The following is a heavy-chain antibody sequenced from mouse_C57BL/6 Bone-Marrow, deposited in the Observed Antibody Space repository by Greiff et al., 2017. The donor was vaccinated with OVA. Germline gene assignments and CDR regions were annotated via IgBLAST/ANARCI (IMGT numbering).Heavy chain of an antibody. CDR2: IDPSDSYT. CDR1: GYTFTSYW. CDR3: AREGGTGPFAY. V-gene: IGHV1-69*01. Sequence: QVQLQQPGAELVMPGASVKLSCKASGYTFTSYWMHWVKQRPGQGLEWIGEIDPSDSYTKYNQKFKGKSTLTVDKSSSTAYMQLSSLTSEDSAVYYCAREGGTGPFAYWGQGTLVTVSA. J-gene: IGHJ3*01. D-gene: IGHD4-1*01.